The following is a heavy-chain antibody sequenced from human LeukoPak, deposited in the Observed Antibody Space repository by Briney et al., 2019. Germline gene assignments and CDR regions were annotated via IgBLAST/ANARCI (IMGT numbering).Heavy chain of an antibody. CDR3: ANPFYGSGPRGY. CDR1: GFTFSTYD. V-gene: IGHV3-23*01. Sequence: LPGGSLRLSCAASGFTFSTYDMTWVRQAPGTGLEWVSAIGSSGSTYYADSVKGRFTISRDNSKNTLYLQLNSLRAADTAIYYCANPFYGSGPRGYWGQGTLVTLSS. D-gene: IGHD3-10*01. CDR2: IGSSGST. J-gene: IGHJ4*02.